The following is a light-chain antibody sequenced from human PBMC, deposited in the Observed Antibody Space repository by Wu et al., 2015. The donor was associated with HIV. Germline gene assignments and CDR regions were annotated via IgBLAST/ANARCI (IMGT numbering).Light chain of an antibody. CDR1: QAISGY. CDR3: QKYNDAPWT. V-gene: IGKV1-27*01. Sequence: DIQMTQSPSSLSASVGDRVTITCRASQAISGYLAWYQQKPGKAPQLLIFAASTLQSGVPSRFSGSGSGTDFTLTINSLHPEDVGIYYCQKYNDAPWTFGQGTKVEIK. J-gene: IGKJ1*01. CDR2: AAS.